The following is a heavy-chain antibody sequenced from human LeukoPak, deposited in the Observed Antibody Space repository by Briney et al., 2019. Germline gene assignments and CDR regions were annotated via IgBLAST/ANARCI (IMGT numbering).Heavy chain of an antibody. J-gene: IGHJ6*02. Sequence: GGSLRLSCAASGFTFSSYAMSWVRQAPGKGLEWVANIKQDGSEKYYVDSVKGRFTISRDNAKNSLYLQMNSLRAEDTAVYYCARDRYCSSTSCYLNPYYYYGMDVWGQGTTVTVSS. D-gene: IGHD2-2*01. CDR3: ARDRYCSSTSCYLNPYYYYGMDV. CDR1: GFTFSSYA. V-gene: IGHV3-7*01. CDR2: IKQDGSEK.